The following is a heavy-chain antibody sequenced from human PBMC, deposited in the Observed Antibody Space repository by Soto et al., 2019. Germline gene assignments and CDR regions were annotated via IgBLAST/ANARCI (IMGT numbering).Heavy chain of an antibody. V-gene: IGHV4-59*01. CDR2: IYYSGST. CDR3: AREEQGTFYGSGSLDY. Sequence: SETLSLTCTVSGGSISSYYWSWIRQPPGKGLEWIGYIYYSGSTNYNPSLKSRVTISVDTSKNQFSLKLSSVTAADTAVYYCAREEQGTFYGSGSLDYWGQGTLVTVSS. J-gene: IGHJ4*02. D-gene: IGHD3-10*01. CDR1: GGSISSYY.